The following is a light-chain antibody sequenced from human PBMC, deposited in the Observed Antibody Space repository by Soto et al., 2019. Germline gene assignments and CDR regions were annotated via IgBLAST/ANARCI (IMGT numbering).Light chain of an antibody. J-gene: IGLJ2*01. V-gene: IGLV1-40*01. CDR1: SSNIGAGYH. Sequence: QAVVTQPPSVSGAPGQRVTFSCTGSSSNIGAGYHVHWYQQFPGKAPKLLIYADNHRPSGVPERFSGSKSGTSASLVITGLQADDEADYYCQSYDSTLSGPVVFGGGTQLTVL. CDR3: QSYDSTLSGPVV. CDR2: ADN.